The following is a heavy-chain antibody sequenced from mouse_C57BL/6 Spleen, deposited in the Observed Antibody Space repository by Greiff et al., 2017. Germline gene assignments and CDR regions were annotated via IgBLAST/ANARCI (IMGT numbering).Heavy chain of an antibody. J-gene: IGHJ4*01. V-gene: IGHV5-16*01. CDR3: ARGDGSSLYYAMDY. D-gene: IGHD1-1*01. CDR2: INYDGSST. CDR1: GFTFSDYY. Sequence: EVMLVESEGGLVQPGSSMKLSCTASGFTFSDYYMAWVRQVPEKGLEWVANINYDGSSTYYLDSLKSRFIISRDNAKNILYLQMSSLKSEDTATYYCARGDGSSLYYAMDYWGQGTSVTVSS.